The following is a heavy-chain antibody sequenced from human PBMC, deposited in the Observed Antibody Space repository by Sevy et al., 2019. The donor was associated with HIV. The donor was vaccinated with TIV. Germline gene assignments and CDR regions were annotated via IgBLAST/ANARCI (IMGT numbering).Heavy chain of an antibody. CDR3: ARRLYLDY. Sequence: SETLSLTCTVSGYSISSGYYWGWIRQPPGKGLEWIGSSLHSGSTYCNPSLESRVTISVDTSKNQFSLKMSSVTAADTAVYYCARRLYLDYWGQGILVTVSS. V-gene: IGHV4-38-2*02. J-gene: IGHJ4*02. D-gene: IGHD3-16*01. CDR2: SLHSGST. CDR1: GYSISSGYY.